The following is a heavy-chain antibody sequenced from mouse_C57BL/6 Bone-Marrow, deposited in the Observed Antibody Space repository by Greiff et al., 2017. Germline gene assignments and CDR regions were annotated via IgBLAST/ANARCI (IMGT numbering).Heavy chain of an antibody. CDR2: IYPSDSET. CDR1: GYTFTSYW. CDR3: ARGVYSNYGAY. D-gene: IGHD2-5*01. Sequence: QVQLQQPGAELVRPGSSVKLSCKASGYTFTSYWMDWVKQRPGQGLEWIGNIYPSDSETHYNQKFKDKATLTVDKSSSTAYMQLSSLTSEDSAVYYWARGVYSNYGAYWGQGTLVTVSA. J-gene: IGHJ3*01. V-gene: IGHV1-61*01.